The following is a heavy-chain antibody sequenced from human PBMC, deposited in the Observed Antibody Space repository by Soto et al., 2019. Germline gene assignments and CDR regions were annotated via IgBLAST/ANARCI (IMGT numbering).Heavy chain of an antibody. J-gene: IGHJ5*02. CDR1: GYTLTELS. CDR3: GTGVGYSSSGWNWFDP. D-gene: IGHD6-13*01. Sequence: QVQLVQSGAEVKKPGASVKVSCKVSGYTLTELSMHWVRQAPGKGLEWMGGFDPEDGETIYAQKFQGRVTMTEDTSTDTACMELGSRRSEDTAVYYCGTGVGYSSSGWNWFDPWGQGTLVTVSS. V-gene: IGHV1-24*01. CDR2: FDPEDGET.